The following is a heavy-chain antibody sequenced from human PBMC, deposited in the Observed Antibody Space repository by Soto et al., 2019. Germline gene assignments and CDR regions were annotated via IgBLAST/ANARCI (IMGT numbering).Heavy chain of an antibody. CDR3: ARGGDGDLGWDGMDV. CDR1: GYTFTGYY. J-gene: IGHJ6*02. D-gene: IGHD4-17*01. Sequence: QVQLVQSGAEVKKPGASVKVSCKASGYTFTGYYMHWVRQAPGQGLEWMGWINPNSGGTNYAQKFQGWVTMTRDTSISPAYMELSRLRSDDTAVYYCARGGDGDLGWDGMDVWGQGTTVTVSS. V-gene: IGHV1-2*04. CDR2: INPNSGGT.